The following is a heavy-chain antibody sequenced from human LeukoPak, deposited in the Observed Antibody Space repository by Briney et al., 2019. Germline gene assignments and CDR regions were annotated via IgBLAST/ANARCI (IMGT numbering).Heavy chain of an antibody. CDR2: ISAYNGNT. J-gene: IGHJ4*02. CDR1: GYTFTSYG. D-gene: IGHD1-26*01. CDR3: AREDSGSYPYYFDY. Sequence: GASVKVSCKASGYTFTSYGISWVRQAPGQGLEWMGWISAYNGNTNYAQKFQGRVTMTRDMSTSTVYMELSSLRSEDTAVYYCAREDSGSYPYYFDYWGQGTLVTVSS. V-gene: IGHV1-18*01.